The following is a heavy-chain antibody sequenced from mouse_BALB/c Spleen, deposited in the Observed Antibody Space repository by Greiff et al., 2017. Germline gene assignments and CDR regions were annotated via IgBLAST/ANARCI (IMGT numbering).Heavy chain of an antibody. V-gene: IGHV5-6-5*01. CDR2: ISSGGST. Sequence: EVMLVESGGGLVKPGGSLKLSCAASGFTFSSYAMSWVRQTPEKRLEWVASISSGGSTYYPDSVKGRFTISRDNARNILYLQMSSLRSEDTAMYYCARGRDYGNFYWYFDVWGAGTTVTVSS. CDR1: GFTFSSYA. J-gene: IGHJ1*01. D-gene: IGHD2-1*01. CDR3: ARGRDYGNFYWYFDV.